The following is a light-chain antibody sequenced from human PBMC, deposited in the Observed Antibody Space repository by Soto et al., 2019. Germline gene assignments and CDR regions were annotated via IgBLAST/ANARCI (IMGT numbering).Light chain of an antibody. Sequence: DIQMTQFPSTLSASVGDRVTITCRASQSIRSWLAWYQQKPGKAPNLLIYKASSLPSGVPSRFSGSGYGTEFTLTISSLQPDDIATYYCQQYDSYSTFGGGTTVQIK. J-gene: IGKJ4*01. V-gene: IGKV1-5*03. CDR2: KAS. CDR3: QQYDSYST. CDR1: QSIRSW.